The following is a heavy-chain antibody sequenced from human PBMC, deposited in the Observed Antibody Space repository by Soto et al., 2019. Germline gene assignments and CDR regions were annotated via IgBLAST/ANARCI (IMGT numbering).Heavy chain of an antibody. CDR1: GFTFSDYY. D-gene: IGHD1-26*01. Sequence: PGGSLRLSCAASGFTFSDYYVSWIRQAPGKGLEWVSYISSSSSYTNYADSVKGRFTISRDNAKNSLYLQMNSLRAEDTAVYYCARVEVRWELPHYFDYWGQGTLVTVSS. CDR3: ARVEVRWELPHYFDY. J-gene: IGHJ4*02. V-gene: IGHV3-11*06. CDR2: ISSSSSYT.